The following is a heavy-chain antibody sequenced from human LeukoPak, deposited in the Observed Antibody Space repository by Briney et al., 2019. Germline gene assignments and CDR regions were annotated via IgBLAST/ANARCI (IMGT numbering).Heavy chain of an antibody. CDR1: GFTFNNYA. CDR3: AKDMRFDWTPYYFDY. CDR2: ISGSGGST. J-gene: IGHJ4*02. Sequence: GGSLRLSCAVSGFTFNNYAMSWVRQAPGKGLEWVSGISGSGGSTYYADSVKGRFTISRDNSKNTLYLQMNSLRAEDTAVYYCAKDMRFDWTPYYFDYWGQGTLVTVSS. V-gene: IGHV3-23*01. D-gene: IGHD3-9*01.